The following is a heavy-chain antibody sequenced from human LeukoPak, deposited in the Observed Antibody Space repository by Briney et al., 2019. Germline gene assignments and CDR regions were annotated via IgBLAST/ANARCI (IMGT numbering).Heavy chain of an antibody. V-gene: IGHV4-30-2*01. CDR2: IYHSGST. CDR1: GGSISSGGYS. J-gene: IGHJ4*02. CDR3: AGHHPRNTVDF. D-gene: IGHD2-8*02. Sequence: SQTLSLTCAVSGGSISSGGYSWSWIRQPPGKGLEWIGYIYHSGSTYYNPSLKSRVTISVDRSKNQFSLKLSSVTAADTAVYYCAGHHPRNTVDFWGQGTLVTVSS.